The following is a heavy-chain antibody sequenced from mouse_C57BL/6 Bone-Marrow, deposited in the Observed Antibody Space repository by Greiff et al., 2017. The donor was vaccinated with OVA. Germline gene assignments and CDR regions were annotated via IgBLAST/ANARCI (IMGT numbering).Heavy chain of an antibody. CDR1: GFTFSSYG. J-gene: IGHJ1*03. CDR3: ARPIYYRGSNYEYFDV. CDR2: ISSGGGYT. V-gene: IGHV5-6*01. D-gene: IGHD1-1*01. Sequence: EVQVVESGGDLVKPGGSLKLSCAASGFTFSSYGMSWVRQTPDKRLEWVATISSGGGYTYYPDSVKGRFTISSDNAKNTLYMQMSMLQAEDTTMYDCARPIYYRGSNYEYFDVWGTGTTVTVSA.